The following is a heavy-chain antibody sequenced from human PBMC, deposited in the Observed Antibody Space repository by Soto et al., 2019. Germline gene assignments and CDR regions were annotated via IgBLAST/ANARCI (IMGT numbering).Heavy chain of an antibody. Sequence: GGSLRLSCAASGFIFRNYLMSWVRQAPGRGLEWVANIKEDGSERYYVDSVNGRFTISRDNAKNSLYLEMTRPRADDTAIYYCARVQRANGYFDYRGQGTRVTVSS. CDR2: IKEDGSER. CDR1: GFIFRNYL. D-gene: IGHD6-25*01. CDR3: ARVQRANGYFDY. J-gene: IGHJ4*02. V-gene: IGHV3-7*01.